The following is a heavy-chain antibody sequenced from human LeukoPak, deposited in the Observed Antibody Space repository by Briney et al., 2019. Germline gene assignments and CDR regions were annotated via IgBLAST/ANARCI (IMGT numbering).Heavy chain of an antibody. CDR2: ISSSGSTI. Sequence: GGSLRLSCAASGFIFSSYEMNWVRQAPGKGLEWVSYISSSGSTIYYADSVKGRFTISRDNAKNSLYLQMNSLRAEDTAVYYCAKPALVVAATSWFDPWGQGTLVTVSS. J-gene: IGHJ5*02. CDR3: AKPALVVAATSWFDP. V-gene: IGHV3-48*03. D-gene: IGHD2-15*01. CDR1: GFIFSSYE.